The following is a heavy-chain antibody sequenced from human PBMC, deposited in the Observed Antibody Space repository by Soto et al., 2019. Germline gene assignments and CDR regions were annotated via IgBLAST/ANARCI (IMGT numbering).Heavy chain of an antibody. V-gene: IGHV1-8*01. CDR2: MKPNSGNT. Sequence: ASVKVSCKASGYAFTSYDIHWVRQPTGQGLEWMEWMKPNSGNTGYAQKFQVRFTMTRTAAISTAYLGLSGLRSEDTAVYYCARGDYFESSGSRNWCDPWGHGTLVTVSS. CDR3: ARGDYFESSGSRNWCDP. J-gene: IGHJ5*02. D-gene: IGHD3-22*01. CDR1: GYAFTSYD.